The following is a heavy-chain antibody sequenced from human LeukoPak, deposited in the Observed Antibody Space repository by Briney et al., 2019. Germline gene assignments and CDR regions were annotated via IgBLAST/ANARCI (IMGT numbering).Heavy chain of an antibody. CDR3: AKDLLRFLEWFRGYFDY. Sequence: GGSPRLSCAASGFTFSSYAMSWVRQAPGKGLEWVSAISGSGGSTYYADSVKGRFTISRDNSKNTLYLQMNSLRAEDTAVYYCAKDLLRFLEWFRGYFDYWGQGTLVTVSS. J-gene: IGHJ4*02. CDR2: ISGSGGST. D-gene: IGHD3-3*01. V-gene: IGHV3-23*01. CDR1: GFTFSSYA.